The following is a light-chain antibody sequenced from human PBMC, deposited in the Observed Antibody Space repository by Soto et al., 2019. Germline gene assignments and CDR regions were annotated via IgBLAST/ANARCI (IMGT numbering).Light chain of an antibody. CDR1: QIIDNW. CDR3: QEYNSH. J-gene: IGKJ4*01. CDR2: KAS. Sequence: DTQMTQSPSALSASVGDRVTITCRASQIIDNWLAWYQQKAGKAPKLLIYKASNLQSGVPSRFSGSGYGTEFTLTSSNLQPEDSATYYCQEYNSHFGGGTKVEIK. V-gene: IGKV1-5*03.